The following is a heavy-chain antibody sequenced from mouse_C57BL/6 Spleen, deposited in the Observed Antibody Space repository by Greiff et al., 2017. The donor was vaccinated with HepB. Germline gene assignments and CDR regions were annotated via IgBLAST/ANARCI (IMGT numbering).Heavy chain of an antibody. D-gene: IGHD2-1*01. Sequence: EVKLEESGGGLVQPGGSLSLSCAASGFTFTDYYMSWVRQPPGKALEWLGFIRNKANGYTTEYSASVKGRFTISRDNSQSILYLQMNALRAEDSATYYCARYTYGNSPFAYWGQGTLVTVSA. CDR2: IRNKANGYTT. CDR3: ARYTYGNSPFAY. CDR1: GFTFTDYY. J-gene: IGHJ3*01. V-gene: IGHV7-3*01.